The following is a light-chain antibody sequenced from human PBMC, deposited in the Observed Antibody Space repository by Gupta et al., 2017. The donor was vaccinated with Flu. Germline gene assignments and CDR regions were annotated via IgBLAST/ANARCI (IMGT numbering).Light chain of an antibody. J-gene: IGLJ1*01. CDR1: SSDVGGYNY. V-gene: IGLV2-11*01. CDR2: DVS. CDR3: SSYAGSTSYV. Sequence: QSALTQPRSVSGSPGQSVTISCTGTSSDVGGYNYVSWYQQHPGKAPKLMIYDVSKRPSGVPDRFSASKAGNTASLTISGLQAEDDADYYCSSYAGSTSYVFGTGTKLTVL.